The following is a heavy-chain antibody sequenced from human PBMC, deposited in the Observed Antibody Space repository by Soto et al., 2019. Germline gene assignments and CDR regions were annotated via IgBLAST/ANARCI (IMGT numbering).Heavy chain of an antibody. J-gene: IGHJ6*02. CDR2: INGDTGRT. V-gene: IGHV1-3*01. Sequence: QAQLVQSGAEVMKPGDSVTISCEASGLNLESYSVHWVRQAPGQRLEWMGQINGDTGRTKYSPTLQGRVTMTRDKSAKTANLELRSLRSEDSGVYYCARGSGTSKYFSYSLDVWGQGTTVSVSS. D-gene: IGHD1-1*01. CDR1: GLNLESYS. CDR3: ARGSGTSKYFSYSLDV.